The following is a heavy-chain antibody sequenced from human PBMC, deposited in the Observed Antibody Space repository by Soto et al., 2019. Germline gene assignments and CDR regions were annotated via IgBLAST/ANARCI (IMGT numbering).Heavy chain of an antibody. V-gene: IGHV4-59*01. Sequence: SETLSLTCTVSGGSIINYYWSWIRQPPGKGLEWIGYIFYSGSTNYNPSLKSRVTISVDTSKNQFSLKLSSVTAADTAVYYCARADYGDYRGWFDPWGQGTLVTVSS. J-gene: IGHJ5*02. CDR3: ARADYGDYRGWFDP. D-gene: IGHD4-17*01. CDR2: IFYSGST. CDR1: GGSIINYY.